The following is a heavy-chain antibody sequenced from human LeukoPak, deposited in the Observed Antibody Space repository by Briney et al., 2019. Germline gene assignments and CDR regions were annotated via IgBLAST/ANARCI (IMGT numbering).Heavy chain of an antibody. CDR2: ISGSGGST. Sequence: GGSLRLSCAASGFTFSSYAMSWVRQAPGKGLEWVSAISGSGGSTYYADSVKGRFTISRDNAKNSLYLQMNSLRAEDTAVYYCARDNGVYSNYFFDYWGQGTLVTVSS. CDR3: ARDNGVYSNYFFDY. D-gene: IGHD4-11*01. V-gene: IGHV3-23*01. CDR1: GFTFSSYA. J-gene: IGHJ4*02.